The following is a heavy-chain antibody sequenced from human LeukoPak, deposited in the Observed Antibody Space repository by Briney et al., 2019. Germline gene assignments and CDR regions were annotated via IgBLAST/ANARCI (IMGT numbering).Heavy chain of an antibody. CDR1: AFSFSSYS. V-gene: IGHV3-21*01. CDR2: ISSSSSYI. CDR3: ARVQGGSSFYYCGMEV. Sequence: GCSLRLWFTASAFSFSSYSMNWAPQAPVKGLECVSSISSSSSYIYYADSVKGRFTISRDNAKNSMYLQMNRLRAEDTALYYCARVQGGSSFYYCGMEVWGQGTTVTVSS. J-gene: IGHJ6*02. D-gene: IGHD6-6*01.